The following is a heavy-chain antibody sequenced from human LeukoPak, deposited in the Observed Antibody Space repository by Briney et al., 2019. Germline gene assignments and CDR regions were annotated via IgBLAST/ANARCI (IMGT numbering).Heavy chain of an antibody. D-gene: IGHD1-26*01. CDR1: CYSISSGYY. CDR3: AREGISGSYPPPPYYFDY. CDR2: VYHSGST. Sequence: SETLSLTCAVSCYSISSGYYWGWIRQPPGKGLEWIGSVYHSGSTYYNPSLKSRVTISVDTSKNQFSLKLSSVTAADTAVYYCAREGISGSYPPPPYYFDYWGQGTLVTVSS. V-gene: IGHV4-38-2*02. J-gene: IGHJ4*02.